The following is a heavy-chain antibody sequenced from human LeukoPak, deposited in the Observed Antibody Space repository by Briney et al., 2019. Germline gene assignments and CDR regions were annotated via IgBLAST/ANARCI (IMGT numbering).Heavy chain of an antibody. D-gene: IGHD3-10*01. J-gene: IGHJ4*02. CDR3: ATGLWFGELPSFDY. CDR2: FDPEDGGT. CDR1: GYTLTELS. V-gene: IGHV1-24*01. Sequence: ASVKVSCKVSGYTLTELSMHWVRQAPGKGLEWMGGFDPEDGGTIYAQKFQGRVTMTEDTSTDTAYMELSSLRSEDTAVYYCATGLWFGELPSFDYWGQGTLVTVSS.